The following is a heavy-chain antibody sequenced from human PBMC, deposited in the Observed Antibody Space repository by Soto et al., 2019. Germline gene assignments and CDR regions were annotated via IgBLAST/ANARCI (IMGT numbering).Heavy chain of an antibody. J-gene: IGHJ6*02. V-gene: IGHV4-59*01. Sequence: PSETLSLTCTVSGGPIRSYCWSWIRQPPGKGLEWIGYIYDSGNTDYNPSLKSRVTISVDTSKNQFSLKLSSVTTADTAVYYCARGGGKYYCESSGHSNHAMDVWGQGTTVTVSS. CDR2: IYDSGNT. CDR3: ARGGGKYYCESSGHSNHAMDV. CDR1: GGPIRSYC. D-gene: IGHD3-22*01.